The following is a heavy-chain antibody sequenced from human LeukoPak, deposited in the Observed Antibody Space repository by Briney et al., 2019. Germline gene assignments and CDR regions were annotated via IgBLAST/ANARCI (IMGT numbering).Heavy chain of an antibody. CDR3: ARVGYCSSTSCSVGAFDI. CDR2: ISGSGGST. J-gene: IGHJ3*02. D-gene: IGHD2-2*01. CDR1: GFTFSSYA. V-gene: IGHV3-23*01. Sequence: GGSLRLSCAASGFTFSSYAMSWVRQAPGKGLEWVSAISGSGGSTYYADSVKGRFTISRDNAKNSLYLQMNSLRAEDTAVYYCARVGYCSSTSCSVGAFDIWGQGTMVTVSS.